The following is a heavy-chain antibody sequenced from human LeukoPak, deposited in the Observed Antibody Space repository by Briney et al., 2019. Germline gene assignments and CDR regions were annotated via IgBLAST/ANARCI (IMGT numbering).Heavy chain of an antibody. CDR2: IWHDGSNR. D-gene: IGHD6-19*01. Sequence: PGRSLRLSCAASGFTLSSYGMHWVRQAPGKGLEWVAVIWHDGSNRYYGDSVKGRFTISRDNSKNTLYLQMSSLRAEDTAMYYCARGVGSSGWFAFDIWGQGTMVTVSS. CDR1: GFTLSSYG. CDR3: ARGVGSSGWFAFDI. V-gene: IGHV3-33*01. J-gene: IGHJ3*02.